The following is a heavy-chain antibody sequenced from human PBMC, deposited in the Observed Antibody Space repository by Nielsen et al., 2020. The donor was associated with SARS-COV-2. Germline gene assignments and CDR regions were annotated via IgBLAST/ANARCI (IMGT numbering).Heavy chain of an antibody. V-gene: IGHV3-21*01. CDR3: ASGVDP. J-gene: IGHJ5*02. CDR1: GFTFSSYS. Sequence: GESLKISCAASGFTFSSYSMNWVRQAPGKGLEWVSSISSSSDYIFYADSVKGRFTISRDNAKNSLYLQMNSLRAEDTAVYYCASGVDPWGQGTLVTVSS. CDR2: ISSSSDYI. D-gene: IGHD5-12*01.